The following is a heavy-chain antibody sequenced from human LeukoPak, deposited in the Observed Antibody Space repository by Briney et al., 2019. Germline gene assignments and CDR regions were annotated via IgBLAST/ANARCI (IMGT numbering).Heavy chain of an antibody. V-gene: IGHV3-7*01. J-gene: IGHJ4*02. CDR2: IKQEGSEK. Sequence: GGSLRLSCAASGFTFSSYWMSWVRQAPGKGLEGVANIKQEGSEKHYVDSVKGRFTISRDNAKNSLYLQMDSLRAEDTAVYYCARVRSFDYWGQGTLVTVSS. CDR1: GFTFSSYW. CDR3: ARVRSFDY.